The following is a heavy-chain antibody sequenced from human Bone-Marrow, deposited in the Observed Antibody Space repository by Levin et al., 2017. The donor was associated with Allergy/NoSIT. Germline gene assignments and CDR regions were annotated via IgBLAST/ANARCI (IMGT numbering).Heavy chain of an antibody. V-gene: IGHV3-23*01. Sequence: PQASVKVSCAASGFSFDSFALSWIRQAPGMGLEWVSAISGSGTNTYYADSVKGRFTISRDTSKNTVFLEMTGLRAEDTAVYYCAKKGGNSFDYYFDSWGQGALVAVSS. J-gene: IGHJ4*02. CDR1: GFSFDSFA. D-gene: IGHD4-23*01. CDR2: ISGSGTNT. CDR3: AKKGGNSFDYYFDS.